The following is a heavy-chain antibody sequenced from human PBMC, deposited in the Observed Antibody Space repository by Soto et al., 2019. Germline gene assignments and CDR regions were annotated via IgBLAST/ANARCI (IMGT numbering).Heavy chain of an antibody. D-gene: IGHD6-19*01. CDR3: ARSHSSGWFDNWFDP. CDR1: GGSISSYY. V-gene: IGHV4-59*01. Sequence: SETLSLTCTVSGGSISSYYWSWIRQPPGKGLEWIGYIYYSGSTNYNPSLKSRVTISVDTSKNQFSLKLSSVTAADTAVYYCARSHSSGWFDNWFDPWGQGTLVTVSS. J-gene: IGHJ5*02. CDR2: IYYSGST.